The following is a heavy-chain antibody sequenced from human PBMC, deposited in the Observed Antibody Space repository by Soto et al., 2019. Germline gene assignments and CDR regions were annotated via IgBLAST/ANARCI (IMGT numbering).Heavy chain of an antibody. CDR2: INPSGGST. V-gene: IGHV1-46*01. D-gene: IGHD5-12*01. CDR3: ARDAQIGHGYSVYHTY. J-gene: IGHJ4*02. Sequence: QVQLVQSGAEVTKPGASVKVSCKASGYTFTSYYIHWVRQAPGQGLEWVGLINPSGGSTTYAPKFQGRVTMTRDTSTSTVYMELNRLRSEDTAVYFCARDAQIGHGYSVYHTYWGQGTLVTVSS. CDR1: GYTFTSYY.